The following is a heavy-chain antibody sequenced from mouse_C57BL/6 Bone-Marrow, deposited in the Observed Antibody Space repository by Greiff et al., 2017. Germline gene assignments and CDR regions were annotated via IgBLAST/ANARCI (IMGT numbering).Heavy chain of an antibody. V-gene: IGHV1-36*01. CDR1: GFTFTDYY. D-gene: IGHD2-4*01. Sequence: VHVKQSGPVLVKPGPSVKISCKASGFTFTDYYMHWVKQSHGKSLEWIGLVYPYNGGTSYNQKFKGKATLTVDTSSSTAYMELNSLTSEDSAVYYCAREVLYDYPNAMDYWGQGTSVTVSS. CDR3: AREVLYDYPNAMDY. J-gene: IGHJ4*01. CDR2: VYPYNGGT.